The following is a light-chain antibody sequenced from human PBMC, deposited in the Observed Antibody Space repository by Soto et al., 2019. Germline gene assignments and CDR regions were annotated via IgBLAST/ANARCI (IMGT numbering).Light chain of an antibody. V-gene: IGLV2-14*01. Sequence: QSALTQPASVSGSPGQSITISCTGTSSDVGGYNYVSWFQQHPGKAPKVMIYDVSDRPSGVSNRFSGSKSGNTASLTISGLQAEDEADYYCSSYTTNSPHVASGGGTKLTVL. J-gene: IGLJ2*01. CDR2: DVS. CDR1: SSDVGGYNY. CDR3: SSYTTNSPHVA.